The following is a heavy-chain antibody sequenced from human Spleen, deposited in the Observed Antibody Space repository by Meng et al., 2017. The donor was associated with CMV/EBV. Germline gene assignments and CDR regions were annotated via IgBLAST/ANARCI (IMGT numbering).Heavy chain of an antibody. V-gene: IGHV1-69*05. CDR1: GGTFYNNG. CDR2: IIPIFGTA. J-gene: IGHJ4*02. D-gene: IGHD3-9*01. CDR3: ARYYDVLTGYYAFDY. Sequence: SGGTFYNNGISWVRQAPGQGLEWMGGIIPIFGTAKYPQNFQGRVTITTDESTSTAYMELSSLRFEDTAVYFCARYYDVLTGYYAFDYWGQGTLVTVSS.